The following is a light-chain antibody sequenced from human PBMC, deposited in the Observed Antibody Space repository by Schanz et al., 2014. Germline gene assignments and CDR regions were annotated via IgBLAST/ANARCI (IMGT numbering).Light chain of an antibody. CDR2: GDT. CDR3: ATWDDRLSGVV. CDR1: SSNIGAGYD. V-gene: IGLV1-40*01. J-gene: IGLJ2*01. Sequence: SVLTQPPSVSGAPGQRVTISCTGSSSNIGAGYDVHWYQQLPGTAPKLLIHGDTNRPSGVPDRFSGSKSGTSASLAVSGLQSEDEADYYCATWDDRLSGVVFGGGTKLTVL.